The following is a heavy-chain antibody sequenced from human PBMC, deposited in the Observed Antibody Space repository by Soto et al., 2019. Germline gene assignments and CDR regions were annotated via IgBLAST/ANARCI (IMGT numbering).Heavy chain of an antibody. V-gene: IGHV4-4*02. CDR2: IYHSGST. J-gene: IGHJ4*02. Sequence: PSETLSLTCAVSGGSISSSNWWSWVRQPPGKGLEWIGEIYHSGSTNYNPSLKSRVTISVDKSKNQFSLKLSSVTAADTAVYYCARSLGYYDSSGHDYWGQGTLVTVS. CDR1: GGSISSSNW. CDR3: ARSLGYYDSSGHDY. D-gene: IGHD3-22*01.